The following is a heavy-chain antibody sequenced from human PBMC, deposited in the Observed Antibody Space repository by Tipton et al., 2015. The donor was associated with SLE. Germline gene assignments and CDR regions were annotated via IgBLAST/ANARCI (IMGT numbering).Heavy chain of an antibody. CDR3: ARQNLGDSSGNGYY. CDR2: IYYSGST. CDR1: GGSISSSSYY. D-gene: IGHD3-22*01. J-gene: IGHJ4*02. V-gene: IGHV4-39*07. Sequence: TLSLTCTVSGGSISSSSYYWGWIRQPLGKGLEWIGSIYYSGSTYYNPSLKSRVTISVDTSKNQFSLKLSSVTAADTAVYYCARQNLGDSSGNGYYWGQGTLVTVSS.